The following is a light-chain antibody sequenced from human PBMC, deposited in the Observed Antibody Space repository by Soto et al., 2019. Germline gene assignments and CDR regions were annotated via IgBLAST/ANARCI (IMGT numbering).Light chain of an antibody. Sequence: DIVMTQSPLSLPVTPGEPASISCRSSQSLLHSNGYKYLDWNLQEPGQSPQFLIYLGSNRASGVPDRFSGSGSGTDFPLKTSRVEAEYVGVYYCMQALQYSGTFGQGTKVDIK. CDR3: MQALQYSGT. J-gene: IGKJ1*01. CDR1: QSLLHSNGYKY. CDR2: LGS. V-gene: IGKV2-28*01.